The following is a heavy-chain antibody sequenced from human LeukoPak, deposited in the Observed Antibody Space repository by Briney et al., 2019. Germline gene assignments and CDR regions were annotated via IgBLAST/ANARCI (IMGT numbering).Heavy chain of an antibody. Sequence: PGGSLRLSCAASGFTFSNAWMNWVRQAPGKGLEWVGRIRSKANTYTTEYAASVKGRFTISRDDSKNSLYLQMNSLKTEDTAVYYCARGSGSYSHLDYWGQGTLVTVSS. J-gene: IGHJ4*02. V-gene: IGHV3-72*01. D-gene: IGHD1-26*01. CDR3: ARGSGSYSHLDY. CDR2: IRSKANTYTT. CDR1: GFTFSNAW.